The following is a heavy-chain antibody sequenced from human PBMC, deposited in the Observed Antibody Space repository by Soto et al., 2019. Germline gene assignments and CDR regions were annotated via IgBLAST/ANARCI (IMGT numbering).Heavy chain of an antibody. Sequence: ASVKVSCKAAGYTFTGYYIHWVRQAPGQGLEWMGWINPNSGGTNYAQKFQCRVTMTRDTSISTAYMELSRLRSDDTAVYYCARYSSPLNWLDPWGQGTLVTVSS. V-gene: IGHV1-2*02. D-gene: IGHD6-13*01. J-gene: IGHJ5*02. CDR2: INPNSGGT. CDR1: GYTFTGYY. CDR3: ARYSSPLNWLDP.